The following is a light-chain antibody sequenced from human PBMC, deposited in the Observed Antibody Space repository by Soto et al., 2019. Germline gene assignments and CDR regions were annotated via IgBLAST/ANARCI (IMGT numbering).Light chain of an antibody. CDR3: CSYADTYTFVV. V-gene: IGLV1-47*01. CDR1: NSNSGSNY. CDR2: GAS. J-gene: IGLJ2*01. Sequence: QSVLTQPPSASGTPGQRVTISCSGSNSNSGSNYVYWYQQFPGTAPKLLIYGASKRPSGVSNRFSGSKSGNTASLTISGLQAEDEADYYCCSYADTYTFVVFGGGTKLTVL.